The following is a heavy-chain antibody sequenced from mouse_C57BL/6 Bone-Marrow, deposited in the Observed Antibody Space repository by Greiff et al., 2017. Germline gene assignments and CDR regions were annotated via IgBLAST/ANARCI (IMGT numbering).Heavy chain of an antibody. CDR1: GYTFTSYG. Sequence: VQLQQSGAELVRPGASVKLSCKASGYTFTSYGISWVKQRTGQGLEWIGEIYPRSGNTYYNEKFKGKATLTADKSSSTAYMELHCLTSEDSAVRVCAKNRVYAMDYWGQGTSVTVSS. J-gene: IGHJ4*01. V-gene: IGHV1-81*01. CDR3: AKNRVYAMDY. CDR2: IYPRSGNT.